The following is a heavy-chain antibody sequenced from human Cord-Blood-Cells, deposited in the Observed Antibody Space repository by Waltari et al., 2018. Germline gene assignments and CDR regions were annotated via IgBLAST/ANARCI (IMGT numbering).Heavy chain of an antibody. Sequence: QLQLQESGPGLVKPSETLSLTCTVSGGSISSSSYYWGWIRQPPGKGLEWIGSIYYSGSTYYHPALKSRVTISVYTSKNQFSLKLSSVTAADTAVYYCARLVAVAGLGPLDAFDIWGQGTMVTVSS. V-gene: IGHV4-39*01. CDR1: GGSISSSSYY. J-gene: IGHJ3*02. CDR2: IYYSGST. CDR3: ARLVAVAGLGPLDAFDI. D-gene: IGHD6-19*01.